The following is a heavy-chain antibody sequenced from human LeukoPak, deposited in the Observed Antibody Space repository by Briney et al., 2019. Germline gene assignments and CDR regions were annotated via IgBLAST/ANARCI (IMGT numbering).Heavy chain of an antibody. V-gene: IGHV4-4*07. CDR2: IFTSGST. Sequence: SETLSLTCTVSGGSISSYYWSWIRQPAGRGLQWIGRIFTSGSTNCNPSLKSRVTMSVDTSKNQFSLKLSSVTAADTAVYYCARDKGRGDLGPYYFDYWGQGTLVTVSS. CDR1: GGSISSYY. CDR3: ARDKGRGDLGPYYFDY. D-gene: IGHD2-21*01. J-gene: IGHJ4*02.